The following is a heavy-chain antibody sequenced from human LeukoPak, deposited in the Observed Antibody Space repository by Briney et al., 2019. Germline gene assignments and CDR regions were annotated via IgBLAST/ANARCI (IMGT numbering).Heavy chain of an antibody. CDR2: INHSGST. J-gene: IGHJ6*02. D-gene: IGHD6-13*01. CDR1: GGSFSGYY. Sequence: SETLSLTCAVYGGSFSGYYWSWIRQPPGKGLEWIGEINHSGSTNYNPSLKSRVIISVDTSKNQFSLKLSSVTAADTAVYYCARSRYSSSWPSPYYGMDVWGQGTTVTVSS. CDR3: ARSRYSSSWPSPYYGMDV. V-gene: IGHV4-34*01.